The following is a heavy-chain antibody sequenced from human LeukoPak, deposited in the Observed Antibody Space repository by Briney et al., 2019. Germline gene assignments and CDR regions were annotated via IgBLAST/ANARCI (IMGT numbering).Heavy chain of an antibody. CDR2: ISFDGTNK. V-gene: IGHV3-30-3*01. CDR3: ARGGGRYGSGSWFKY. Sequence: QPGRSLRLSCEASGFTFSSSAMHCVRQAPGKGLEWLAVISFDGTNKYSADSGRFTISRDNSKNTLYLQMNSLRAEDTAMYYCARGGGRYGSGSWFKYWGQGTLVTVSS. CDR1: GFTFSSSA. J-gene: IGHJ4*02. D-gene: IGHD3-10*01.